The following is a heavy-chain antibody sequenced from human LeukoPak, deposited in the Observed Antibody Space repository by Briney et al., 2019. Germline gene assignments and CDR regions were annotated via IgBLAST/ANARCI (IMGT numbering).Heavy chain of an antibody. V-gene: IGHV1-58*01. D-gene: IGHD1-14*01. CDR3: AADPNPDGVQVY. CDR1: GFTFTSSS. J-gene: IGHJ4*02. CDR2: IVVGSGNT. Sequence: SVKVSCKASGFTFTSSSVQWVRQARGQRLEWIGWIVVGSGNTNYAQKFQERVTITRDMSTSTAYMELSSLRSEDTAVYYCAADPNPDGVQVYWGQGTLVTVSS.